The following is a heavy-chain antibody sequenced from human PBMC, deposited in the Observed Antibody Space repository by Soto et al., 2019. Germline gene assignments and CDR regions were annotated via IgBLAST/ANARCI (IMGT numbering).Heavy chain of an antibody. CDR3: AKVESRWLVPFDY. CDR1: GFTFSDFA. Sequence: EVQLVESGGGLVQPGRSLRLSCAASGFTFSDFAMHWVRQAPGKGLEWVAGISWNSGSLGYADAVKGRFTISRDNARNSLHLQMSSLRAEDTALYFCAKVESRWLVPFDYWGQGTLVTVSS. V-gene: IGHV3-9*01. D-gene: IGHD6-19*01. J-gene: IGHJ4*02. CDR2: ISWNSGSL.